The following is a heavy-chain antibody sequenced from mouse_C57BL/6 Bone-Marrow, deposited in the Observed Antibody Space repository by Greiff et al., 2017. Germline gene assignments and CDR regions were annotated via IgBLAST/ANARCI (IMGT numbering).Heavy chain of an antibody. CDR3: ARWGLLQGFAY. D-gene: IGHD2-3*01. Sequence: EVQLQQSGPELVKPGASVKISCKASGYSFTDYNMNWVKQSPGKGLEWIGVINPADGTTNYNQKFKGKATLTVDQSASTAYMQLNSLASEDSAVYYCARWGLLQGFAYWGQGTLVTVSA. V-gene: IGHV1-39*01. CDR1: GYSFTDYN. CDR2: INPADGTT. J-gene: IGHJ3*01.